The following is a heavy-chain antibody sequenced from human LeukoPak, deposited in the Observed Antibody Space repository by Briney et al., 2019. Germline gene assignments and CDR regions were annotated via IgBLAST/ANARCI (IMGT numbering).Heavy chain of an antibody. D-gene: IGHD6-19*01. CDR3: ATVQLGGSGWEI. CDR1: GGTFSSYA. CDR2: IIPIFGTA. V-gene: IGHV1-69*13. Sequence: SVKGSCKASGGTFSSYAISWVRQAPGQGLGWMGGIIPIFGTANYAQKFQGRVTITADESTSTAYMELSSPRSEDTAVYYCATVQLGGSGWEIWGQGTLVTVSS. J-gene: IGHJ4*02.